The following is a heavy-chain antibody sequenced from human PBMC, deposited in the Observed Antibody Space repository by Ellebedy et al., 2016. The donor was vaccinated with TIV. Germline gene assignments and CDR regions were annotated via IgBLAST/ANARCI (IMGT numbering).Heavy chain of an antibody. D-gene: IGHD1-26*01. J-gene: IGHJ4*02. Sequence: GESLKISCAASGFAFSSYAMNWVRQAPGKGLEWISGIDKSGDSAYYADSVKGRFTISRDNSENTLYLQMSSLRTEDTAIYFCAKNTIVGDTRGNYFDYWGQGTLVTVSS. V-gene: IGHV3-23*05. CDR3: AKNTIVGDTRGNYFDY. CDR1: GFAFSSYA. CDR2: IDKSGDSA.